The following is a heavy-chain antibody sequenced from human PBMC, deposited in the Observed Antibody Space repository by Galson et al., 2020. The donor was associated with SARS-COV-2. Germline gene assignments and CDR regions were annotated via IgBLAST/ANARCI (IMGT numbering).Heavy chain of an antibody. V-gene: IGHV5-51*01. CDR2: IYPGDSDT. CDR3: ARVYDIVVVPAAKGYNWFDP. CDR1: GYSFTSYW. D-gene: IGHD2-2*01. Sequence: GESLKISCKGSGYSFTSYWIGWVRQMPGKGLEWMGIIYPGDSDTRYSPSFQGQVTILADKSISTAYLQWSSLKASDTAMYYCARVYDIVVVPAAKGYNWFDPWGQGTLVTVSS. J-gene: IGHJ5*02.